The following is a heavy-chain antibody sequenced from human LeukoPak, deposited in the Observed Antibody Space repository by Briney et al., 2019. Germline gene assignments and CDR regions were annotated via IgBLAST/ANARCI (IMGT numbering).Heavy chain of an antibody. D-gene: IGHD3-22*01. CDR3: ARTPDSSGKNWFDP. CDR1: GYSFTTYW. CDR2: IYPGDSDT. J-gene: IGHJ5*02. Sequence: GESLKISCKGSGYSFTTYWIAWVRQMLGKGLEWMGIIYPGDSDTRYSPSFQGQVSISVDKSISTAYLQWSSLKASDTAMYYCARTPDSSGKNWFDPWGQGTLVTVSS. V-gene: IGHV5-51*01.